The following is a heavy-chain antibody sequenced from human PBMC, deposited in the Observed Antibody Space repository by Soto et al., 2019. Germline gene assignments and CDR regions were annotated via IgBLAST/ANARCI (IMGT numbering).Heavy chain of an antibody. D-gene: IGHD3-3*01. J-gene: IGHJ4*02. CDR3: ARHIALSGSFPFDY. CDR2: IYYSGST. Sequence: SETLSLTCTVSGGSISSCDWSWIRQPPGKGLEWIGYIYYSGSTNYNPSLKSRVTISVNTSENQFSLKLSSVTAADTAVYYCARHIALSGSFPFDYWGQGTLVTVSS. V-gene: IGHV4-59*08. CDR1: GGSISSCD.